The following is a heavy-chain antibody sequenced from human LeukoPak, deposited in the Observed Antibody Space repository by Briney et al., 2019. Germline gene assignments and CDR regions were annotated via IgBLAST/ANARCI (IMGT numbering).Heavy chain of an antibody. D-gene: IGHD2-15*01. Sequence: GGSLRLSCAASGFSFRNYWMGWVRQAPGKGLEWVASTKPDGSAEYYADSVRGRFTASRDNANNLLYLQMNRLRAEDTAVYYCARDGGLHTNFDYWGQGTLLTVSS. J-gene: IGHJ4*02. V-gene: IGHV3-7*01. CDR2: TKPDGSAE. CDR1: GFSFRNYW. CDR3: ARDGGLHTNFDY.